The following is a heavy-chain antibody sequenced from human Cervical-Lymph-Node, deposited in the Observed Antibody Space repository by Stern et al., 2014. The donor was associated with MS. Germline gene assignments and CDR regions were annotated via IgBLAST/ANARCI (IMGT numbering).Heavy chain of an antibody. Sequence: QLQLQESGPGLVKPSGTLSLTCGGSISSANWWSWVRQPPGKALEWIGEIYHTGSTNYNPSLKSRVSMSVDKSQNQLSLKLTSVTAADTAVYYCSRGLLESKYSYDDSYFESWGQGTLVTVSS. CDR3: SRGLLESKYSYDDSYFES. J-gene: IGHJ4*02. D-gene: IGHD5-18*01. V-gene: IGHV4-4*02. CDR1: GSISSANW. CDR2: IYHTGST.